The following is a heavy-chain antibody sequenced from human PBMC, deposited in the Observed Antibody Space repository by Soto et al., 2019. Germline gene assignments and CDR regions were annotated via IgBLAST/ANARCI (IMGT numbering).Heavy chain of an antibody. V-gene: IGHV3-21*01. J-gene: IGHJ4*02. CDR2: ISGGSKYI. CDR1: GFTLSTFS. CDR3: ARGETVVPRPGFDL. D-gene: IGHD2-15*01. Sequence: EVQLVESGGGLVKPGGSLRLSCTASGFTLSTFSMNWVRQAPGKGLEWVSSISGGSKYIIDADSVKGRFTISRDNAKNSLYLQMDSLRAEDSAVYYCARGETVVPRPGFDLWGQGTLVTVSS.